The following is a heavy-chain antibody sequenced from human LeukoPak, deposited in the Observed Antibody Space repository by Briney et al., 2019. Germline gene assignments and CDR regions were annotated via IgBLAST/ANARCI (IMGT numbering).Heavy chain of an antibody. D-gene: IGHD6-19*01. J-gene: IGHJ4*02. Sequence: SEALSLTCAGSGGPISTTRHYWAWIRQSPGKGLEWIGTIDYRGTTSTNPSLESRVTISLDTSGNQFSLKLTSVTAADTAIYYCTGRPRIAVPGTISHYWGRGTLVTVSS. V-gene: IGHV4-39*07. CDR3: TGRPRIAVPGTISHY. CDR2: IDYRGTT. CDR1: GGPISTTRHY.